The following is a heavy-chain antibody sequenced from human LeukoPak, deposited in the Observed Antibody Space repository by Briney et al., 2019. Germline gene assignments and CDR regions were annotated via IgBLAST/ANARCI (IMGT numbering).Heavy chain of an antibody. V-gene: IGHV4-39*07. D-gene: IGHD3/OR15-3a*01. J-gene: IGHJ2*01. CDR3: ARDFFDRSSWYFDL. CDR1: GGSISSSSYY. Sequence: SSETLSLTCTVSGGSISSSSYYWGWIRQPPGKGLEWIGRIYTSGSTNYNASLKSRVTMSVDTSKNQFSLKLSSVTAADTAVYYCARDFFDRSSWYFDLWGRGTLVTVSS. CDR2: IYTSGST.